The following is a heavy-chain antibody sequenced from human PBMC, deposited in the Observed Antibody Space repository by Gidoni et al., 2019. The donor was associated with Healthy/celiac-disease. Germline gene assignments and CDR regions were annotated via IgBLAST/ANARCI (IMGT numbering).Heavy chain of an antibody. V-gene: IGHV1-18*01. CDR2: ISAYNGNT. CDR1: GYTVTSYG. Sequence: QVQLVQSGAEVKKPGASVKVSCKASGYTVTSYGISWVRQAPGQGLEWMGWISAYNGNTNYAQKLQGRVTMTTDTSTSTAYMELRSLRSDDTAVYYCATMVRGTPQGYYYYGMDVWGQGTTVTVSS. CDR3: ATMVRGTPQGYYYYGMDV. J-gene: IGHJ6*02. D-gene: IGHD3-10*01.